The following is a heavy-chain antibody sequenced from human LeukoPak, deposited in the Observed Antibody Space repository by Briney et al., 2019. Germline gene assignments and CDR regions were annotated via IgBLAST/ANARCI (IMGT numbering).Heavy chain of an antibody. Sequence: GGSLRLSCAASGFTFSKYAMSWVRQAPGKGLEWVSTISESGDTTYDADSVKGRFTMSRDNPKNTLYLQMNSLRAEDTAVYYCAKVYGDYVFDYWGQGTLVTVSS. V-gene: IGHV3-23*01. CDR1: GFTFSKYA. CDR2: ISESGDTT. J-gene: IGHJ4*02. CDR3: AKVYGDYVFDY. D-gene: IGHD4-17*01.